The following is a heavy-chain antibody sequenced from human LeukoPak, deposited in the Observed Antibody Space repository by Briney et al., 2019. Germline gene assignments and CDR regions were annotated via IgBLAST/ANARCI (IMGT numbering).Heavy chain of an antibody. CDR1: SGPFNDYC. J-gene: IGHJ4*02. D-gene: IGHD3-22*01. CDR3: ARGVVDYSTRSGYLSH. Sequence: SETLSLTCAVYSGPFNDYCWIWLRQPPRRGLEWIGEIYSGGSANYDPSLKGRLAISVDPSKSRFSLKLSSLTAADTAVYFCARGVVDYSTRSGYLSHWGQGTLVTVSS. V-gene: IGHV4-34*01. CDR2: IYSGGSA.